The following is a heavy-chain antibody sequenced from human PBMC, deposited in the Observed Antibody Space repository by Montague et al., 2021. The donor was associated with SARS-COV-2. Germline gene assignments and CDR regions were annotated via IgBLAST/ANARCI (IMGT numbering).Heavy chain of an antibody. Sequence: SETLSLTCTVSGGSISSNSHYWGWIRPPPGKGLEWIGSIYYSGSTYSNPSLQSSVTISVDTSKNQFSLKLISVTAADTAVFSCASHSGEYSICGVVIYYMDVWGKGTTVTVSS. D-gene: IGHD3-3*01. CDR3: ASHSGEYSICGVVIYYMDV. CDR1: GGSISSNSHY. CDR2: IYYSGST. V-gene: IGHV4-39*01. J-gene: IGHJ6*03.